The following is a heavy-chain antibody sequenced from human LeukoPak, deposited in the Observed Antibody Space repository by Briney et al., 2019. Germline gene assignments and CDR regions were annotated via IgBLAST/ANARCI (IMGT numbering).Heavy chain of an antibody. CDR3: ACIAVVGSPTDY. V-gene: IGHV3-64D*09. J-gene: IGHJ4*02. Sequence: PGGSLRLSCSASGFTFSSYSMDWVRQAPGKGLEYVSAITPHGRSTYYADSVKGRFTISRDNSKNTLYLQMSSLRADEDTAVYYCACIAVVGSPTDYWGQGTLVTVSS. CDR1: GFTFSSYS. D-gene: IGHD6-19*01. CDR2: ITPHGRST.